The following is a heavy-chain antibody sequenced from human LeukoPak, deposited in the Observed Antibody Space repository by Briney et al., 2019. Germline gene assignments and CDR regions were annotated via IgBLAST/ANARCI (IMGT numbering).Heavy chain of an antibody. D-gene: IGHD1-26*01. J-gene: IGHJ4*02. CDR1: GFTFSDYY. Sequence: GGSLRLSCAASGFTFSDYYMSWIRQAPGKGLEWVSYISSSSSYTNYADSVKGRFTISRDNAKNSLYLQMNSLRAEDTAVYYCARAPYSGSYTGLNYWGQGTLVTVSS. CDR2: ISSSSSYT. CDR3: ARAPYSGSYTGLNY. V-gene: IGHV3-11*06.